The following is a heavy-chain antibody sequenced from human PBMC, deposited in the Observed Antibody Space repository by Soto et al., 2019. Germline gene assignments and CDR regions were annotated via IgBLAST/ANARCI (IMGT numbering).Heavy chain of an antibody. CDR3: AVLGIVGATTTYYFDY. CDR2: IIPIFGTA. J-gene: IGHJ4*02. V-gene: IGHV1-69*13. D-gene: IGHD1-26*01. Sequence: SVKVSCKASGGTFRSYAISWVRQAPGQGLEWMGGIIPIFGTANYAQKFQGRVTITADESTSTAYMELSSLRSEDTAVYYCAVLGIVGATTTYYFDYWGQGTLVTVSS. CDR1: GGTFRSYA.